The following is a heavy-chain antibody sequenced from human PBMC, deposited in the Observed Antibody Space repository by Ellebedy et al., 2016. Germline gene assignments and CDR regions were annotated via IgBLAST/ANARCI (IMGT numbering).Heavy chain of an antibody. J-gene: IGHJ4*02. CDR3: VRDLERYYFDY. CDR2: VWFDGSNK. Sequence: GESLKISCAASGFTFSSYGMHWVRQAPGKGLEWVAVVWFDGSNKYYADSVKGRFPISRDNSKNTLYLQMNSLRAEDAAMYYCVRDLERYYFDYWGQGTLVTVSS. CDR1: GFTFSSYG. V-gene: IGHV3-33*08.